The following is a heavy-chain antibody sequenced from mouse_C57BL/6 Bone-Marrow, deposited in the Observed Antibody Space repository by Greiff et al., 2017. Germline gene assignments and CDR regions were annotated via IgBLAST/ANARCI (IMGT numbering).Heavy chain of an antibody. V-gene: IGHV5-16*01. CDR2: INYDGSST. CDR1: GFTFSDYY. J-gene: IGHJ1*03. CDR3: ARGALTHWYFDV. Sequence: EVKLMESEGGLVQPGSSMKLSCTASGFTFSDYYMAWVRQVPEKGLEWVANINYDGSSTYYLDSLKSRFIISRDNAKNILYLQMSSLKSEDTATYYCARGALTHWYFDVWGTGTTVTVSS.